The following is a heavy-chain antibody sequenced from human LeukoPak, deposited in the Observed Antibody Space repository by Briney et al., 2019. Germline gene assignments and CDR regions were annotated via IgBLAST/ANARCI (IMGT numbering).Heavy chain of an antibody. V-gene: IGHV3-7*04. D-gene: IGHD1-14*01. J-gene: IGHJ4*02. CDR2: INEDGSEI. Sequence: GGSLRLPCTASGFTFSNYWMTWVRQAPGKGLEWVANINEDGSEIHYVDSVKGRFTISRDNAKTSLYLQMNSLRAEDTAVYYCVRDPGNHDYWGQGTLVTVSS. CDR1: GFTFSNYW. CDR3: VRDPGNHDY.